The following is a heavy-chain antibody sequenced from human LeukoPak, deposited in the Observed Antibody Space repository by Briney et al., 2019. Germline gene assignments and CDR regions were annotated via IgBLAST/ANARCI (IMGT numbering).Heavy chain of an antibody. CDR3: ASEGGDY. Sequence: PGGSLRLSCAASGFTFSTYSMNWVRQAPGKGLEWVSYISSGSSTIYYADSVRGRFTISRDNAKNSLYLQMNSLRAEDTAVYYCASEGGDYWGQGTLVTVSS. V-gene: IGHV3-48*04. J-gene: IGHJ4*02. CDR2: ISSGSSTI. D-gene: IGHD3-16*01. CDR1: GFTFSTYS.